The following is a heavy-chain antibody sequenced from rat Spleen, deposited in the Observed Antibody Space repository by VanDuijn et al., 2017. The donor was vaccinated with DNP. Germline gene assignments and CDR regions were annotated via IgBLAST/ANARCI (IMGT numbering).Heavy chain of an antibody. CDR1: GFTFNDYY. V-gene: IGHV5-20*01. Sequence: EVQLAESGGGLVQPGGSLKVSCVASGFTFNDYYMAWVRQAPTKGLEWVAYIRYDGGGTYYGDSVKGRFTISRDNAKNTLQLQMNNLRSEDTATYYCARDAGGPFDYWGQGVMVTVSS. CDR2: IRYDGGGT. J-gene: IGHJ2*01. D-gene: IGHD1-11*01. CDR3: ARDAGGPFDY.